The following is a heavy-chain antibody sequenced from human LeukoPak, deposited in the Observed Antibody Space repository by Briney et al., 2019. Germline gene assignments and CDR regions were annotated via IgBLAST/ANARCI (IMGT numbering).Heavy chain of an antibody. D-gene: IGHD3-22*01. CDR2: IKQDGSEK. J-gene: IGHJ4*02. Sequence: GGSLRLSCAASGFTFSSYSMNWVRQAPGKGLEWVANIKQDGSEKYYVDSVKGRFTISRDNAKNSLYLQMNSLRAEDTAVYYCARDYDSSGYSPLYDYWGQGTLVTVSS. CDR3: ARDYDSSGYSPLYDY. CDR1: GFTFSSYS. V-gene: IGHV3-7*01.